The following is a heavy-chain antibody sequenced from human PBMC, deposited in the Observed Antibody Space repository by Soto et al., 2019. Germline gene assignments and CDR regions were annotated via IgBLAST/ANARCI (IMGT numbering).Heavy chain of an antibody. CDR1: GGSISSGGYH. J-gene: IGHJ6*02. CDR3: ARGLVLNITFFGVFIASMAV. CDR2: IYYSGST. D-gene: IGHD3-3*01. V-gene: IGHV4-31*03. Sequence: LSGTLSLTCTVSGGSISSGGYHWSWIRQQSGKGLEWIGYIYYSGSTYYNPSLKSRVTISVDTSKNQLSLKLSSVTAADTAVYYCARGLVLNITFFGVFIASMAVGGQGTTVT.